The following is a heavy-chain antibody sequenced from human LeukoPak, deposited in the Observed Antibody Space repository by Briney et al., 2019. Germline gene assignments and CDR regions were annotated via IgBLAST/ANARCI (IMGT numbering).Heavy chain of an antibody. CDR2: IIPIFGTA. V-gene: IGHV1-69*13. Sequence: GASVKVSCKASGYTFTSYGISWVRQAPGQGLEWMGGIIPIFGTANYAQKFQGRVTITADESTSTAYMELSSLRSEDTAVYYCASGGPGVNYYDSSGYYLYYFDYWGQGTLVTVSS. CDR3: ASGGPGVNYYDSSGYYLYYFDY. J-gene: IGHJ4*02. D-gene: IGHD3-22*01. CDR1: GYTFTSYG.